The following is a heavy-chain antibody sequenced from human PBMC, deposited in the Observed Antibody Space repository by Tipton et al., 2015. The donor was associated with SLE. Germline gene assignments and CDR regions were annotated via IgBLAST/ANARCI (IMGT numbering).Heavy chain of an antibody. Sequence: TLSLTCIVSGASISGYFWSWIRQPPGKGLEWIGSIYYRGNTHYNPSLKSPVTLSIDTSKNQFSLKMRSVTAADTAAYFCARGYCSDGVCYGLGFFDYWGQGNLVTVSS. V-gene: IGHV4-59*12. J-gene: IGHJ4*02. CDR1: GASISGYF. CDR3: ARGYCSDGVCYGLGFFDY. CDR2: IYYRGNT. D-gene: IGHD2-8*01.